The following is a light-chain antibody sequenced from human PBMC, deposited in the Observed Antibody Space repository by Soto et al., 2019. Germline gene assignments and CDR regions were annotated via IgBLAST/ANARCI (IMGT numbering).Light chain of an antibody. J-gene: IGKJ4*01. CDR3: QQVKSYPRT. CDR1: QAITNN. CDR2: EES. Sequence: DIHLTQSPSSLSASVGDRVTIICRASQAITNNLAWYQQKPGNPPKLLIYEESTLHSGVPSRFSGRKVGTQFILTIDSLQPGDFATYYCQQVKSYPRTFGGGTKVEIK. V-gene: IGKV1-9*01.